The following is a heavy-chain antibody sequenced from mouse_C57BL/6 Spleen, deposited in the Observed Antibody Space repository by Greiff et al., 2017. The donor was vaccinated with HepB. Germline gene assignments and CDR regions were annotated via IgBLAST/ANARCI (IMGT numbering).Heavy chain of an antibody. J-gene: IGHJ2*01. V-gene: IGHV1-72*01. CDR1: GYTFTSYW. Sequence: QVQLQQPGAELVKPGASVKLSCKASGYTFTSYWMHWVKQRPGRGLEWIGRIDPNSGGTKYNEKFKSKATLTVDKPSSTAYMQRSSLTSEDSAVYYCARYPITTVVATGFDYWGQGTTLTVSS. CDR3: ARYPITTVVATGFDY. D-gene: IGHD1-1*01. CDR2: IDPNSGGT.